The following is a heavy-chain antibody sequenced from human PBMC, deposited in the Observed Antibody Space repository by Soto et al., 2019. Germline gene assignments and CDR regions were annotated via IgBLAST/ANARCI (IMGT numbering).Heavy chain of an antibody. CDR2: VSFDGSST. Sequence: QVQVVESGGGVVRPGRSLRLSCAASGFNFNNYAMHWVRQAPGKGREWVAVVSFDGSSTYYADSVKGRFTISRDSSNNTVSLQMNSLTNEDTAAYYCAKAGWGGDYYYGLDVWGQGTTVTVSS. CDR3: AKAGWGGDYYYGLDV. CDR1: GFNFNNYA. J-gene: IGHJ6*02. V-gene: IGHV3-30*18. D-gene: IGHD2-21*01.